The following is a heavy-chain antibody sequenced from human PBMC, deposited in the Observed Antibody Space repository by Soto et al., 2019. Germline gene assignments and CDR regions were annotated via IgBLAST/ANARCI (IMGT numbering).Heavy chain of an antibody. CDR3: ARGRWLRLGLDY. CDR1: GGSFSGYY. J-gene: IGHJ4*02. D-gene: IGHD5-12*01. CDR2: INHSGST. V-gene: IGHV4-34*01. Sequence: PSETLSLTCAVYGGSFSGYYWSWIRQPPGKGLEWIGEINHSGSTNYNPSLKSRVTISVDTSKNQFSLKLSSVTAADTAVYYCARGRWLRLGLDYWGQGTLVTVSS.